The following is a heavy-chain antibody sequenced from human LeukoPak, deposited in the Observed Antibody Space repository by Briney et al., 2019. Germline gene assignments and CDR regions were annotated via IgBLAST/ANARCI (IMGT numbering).Heavy chain of an antibody. CDR2: INPNSGGT. Sequence: ASVKVSCKASGYTFTGYYMHWVRQAPGQGLEWMGWINPNSGGTNYAQKFQSRVTMTRDTSISTAYMELSRLRSDDTAVYYCASLSSGYYDFWSGWWNGMDVWGQGTTVTVSS. V-gene: IGHV1-2*02. D-gene: IGHD3-3*01. CDR3: ASLSSGYYDFWSGWWNGMDV. J-gene: IGHJ6*02. CDR1: GYTFTGYY.